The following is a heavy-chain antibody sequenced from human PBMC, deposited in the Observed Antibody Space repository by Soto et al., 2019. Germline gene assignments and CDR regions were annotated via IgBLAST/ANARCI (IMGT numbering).Heavy chain of an antibody. J-gene: IGHJ6*02. Sequence: QVQLVESGGGVVQPGRSLRLSCVASRFIFSNFAMHWVRQAPGKGLEWVAFISYDGSNKFYADSVKGRFSISRDNSENTLYLQMNSLRGEDSAVYYCVRAAATRPYCYYYYGMDVWGQGTTVTVSS. CDR3: VRAAATRPYCYYYYGMDV. D-gene: IGHD6-6*01. V-gene: IGHV3-30-3*01. CDR1: RFIFSNFA. CDR2: ISYDGSNK.